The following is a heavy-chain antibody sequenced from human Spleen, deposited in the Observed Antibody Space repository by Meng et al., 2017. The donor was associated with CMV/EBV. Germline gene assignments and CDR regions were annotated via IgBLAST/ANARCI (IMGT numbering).Heavy chain of an antibody. CDR1: TLSSYT. CDR3: ARHPYCSSASCYRDWYFDL. V-gene: IGHV1-69*02. Sequence: TLSSYTSSWVRQAPGQGLEWMGRITPVLGIANYVQKFLGRVTISADKSTATAYMEVSSLRSEDTAVYYCARHPYCSSASCYRDWYFDLWGRGTLVTVSS. CDR2: ITPVLGIA. J-gene: IGHJ2*01. D-gene: IGHD2-2*02.